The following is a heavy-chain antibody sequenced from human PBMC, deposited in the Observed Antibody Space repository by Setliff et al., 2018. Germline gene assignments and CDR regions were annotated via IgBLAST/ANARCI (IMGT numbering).Heavy chain of an antibody. CDR2: IYTSGST. CDR3: ARVSTVTTWPYYYYMDV. D-gene: IGHD4-4*01. V-gene: IGHV4-4*07. Sequence: KTSETLSLTCTVSGGSISSYYWSWIRQPAGKGLEWIGRIYTSGSTNYNPSLESRVTMSVDTSKNQFSLKLSPVTAADTAVYYCARVSTVTTWPYYYYMDVWGKGTTVTVSS. J-gene: IGHJ6*03. CDR1: GGSISSYY.